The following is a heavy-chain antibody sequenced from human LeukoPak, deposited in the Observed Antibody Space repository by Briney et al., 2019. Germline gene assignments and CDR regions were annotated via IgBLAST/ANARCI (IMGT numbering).Heavy chain of an antibody. J-gene: IGHJ4*02. CDR3: ARANRIAVAGPSLEFDY. D-gene: IGHD6-19*01. V-gene: IGHV1-69*04. CDR2: IIPMLGTV. CDR1: GATFSSYA. Sequence: SVKVSCKASGATFSSYAINWVRQAPGQGLEWMGRIIPMLGTVNYAQKFQGRVTIIADKFTSTAYMELSSLRSEDTAVYYCARANRIAVAGPSLEFDYWGQGTLVTVSS.